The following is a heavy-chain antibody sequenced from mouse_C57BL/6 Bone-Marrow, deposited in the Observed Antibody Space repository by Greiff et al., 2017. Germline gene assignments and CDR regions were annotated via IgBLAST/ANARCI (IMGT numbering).Heavy chain of an antibody. D-gene: IGHD1-1*01. V-gene: IGHV5-9-1*02. J-gene: IGHJ3*01. CDR1: GFTFSSYA. Sequence: DVQLQESGEGLVKPGGSLKLSCAASGFTFSSYAMSWVRQTPEKRLEWVAYISSGGDYIYYADTVKGRFTISRDNARNTLYLQMSSLKSEDTAMYYCTRGVLRGFAYWGQGTLVTVAA. CDR2: ISSGGDYI. CDR3: TRGVLRGFAY.